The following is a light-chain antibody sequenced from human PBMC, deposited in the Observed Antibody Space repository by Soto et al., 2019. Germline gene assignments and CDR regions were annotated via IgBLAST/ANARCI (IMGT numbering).Light chain of an antibody. CDR2: EVS. CDR3: SSYTSSSTPDV. CDR1: SSDVGGYNY. V-gene: IGLV2-14*01. J-gene: IGLJ1*01. Sequence: QSALTQPASVSGSPGHSITISCTGTSSDVGGYNYVCWYQQYPGKAPKLMIYEVSNRPSGVSNRFSGSKSGNTASLTIYGLRAEDEADYYCSSYTSSSTPDVFGAGTKVTVL.